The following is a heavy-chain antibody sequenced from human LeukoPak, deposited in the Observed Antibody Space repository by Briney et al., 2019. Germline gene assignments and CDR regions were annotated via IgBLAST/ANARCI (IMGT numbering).Heavy chain of an antibody. Sequence: GGSLRLSCAASGFTFSSYSMNWVRQAPGKGLEWVSSISSSSSYIYYADSVKGRFTISRDNAKNSLYLQMNSLRAEDTAVYYCAKGDFWSGYKRVDYWGQGTLVTVSS. CDR1: GFTFSSYS. D-gene: IGHD3-3*01. V-gene: IGHV3-21*01. J-gene: IGHJ4*02. CDR2: ISSSSSYI. CDR3: AKGDFWSGYKRVDY.